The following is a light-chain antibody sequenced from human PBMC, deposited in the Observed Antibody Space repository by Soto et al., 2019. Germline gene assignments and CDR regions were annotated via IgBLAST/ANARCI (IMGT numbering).Light chain of an antibody. Sequence: QSALTQPASVSGSPGQSITISCTGTSTDVGSYHLVSWYQQHPGKAPKLMIYEVTKRPSGVSNRFSGSKSGNTASLTISGLQAEDEADYYCCSYAGSSTYVFGPGTKLTVL. J-gene: IGLJ1*01. V-gene: IGLV2-23*02. CDR3: CSYAGSSTYV. CDR2: EVT. CDR1: STDVGSYHL.